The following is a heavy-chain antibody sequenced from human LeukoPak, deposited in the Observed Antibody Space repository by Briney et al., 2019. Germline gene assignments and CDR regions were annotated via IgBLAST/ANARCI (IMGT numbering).Heavy chain of an antibody. D-gene: IGHD2-15*01. CDR3: ASRSSVAASGPG. CDR2: IKQDGSEK. J-gene: IGHJ4*02. V-gene: IGHV3-7*01. CDR1: GFIFSSYW. Sequence: PGGSLRLSCAASGFIFSSYWMSWVRQAPGKGLEWVANIKQDGSEKYYVDSVKGRFTISRDNAKNSLYLQMNSLRAEDTALYYCASRSSVAASGPGWGQGTLVTVSS.